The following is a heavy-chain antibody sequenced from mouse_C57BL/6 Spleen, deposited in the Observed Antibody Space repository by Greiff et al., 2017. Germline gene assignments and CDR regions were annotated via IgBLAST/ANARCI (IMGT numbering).Heavy chain of an antibody. D-gene: IGHD6-1*01. CDR2: ISSGSSTI. CDR3: AREAYLDY. J-gene: IGHJ2*01. Sequence: EVKLVESGGGLVKPGGSLKLSCAASGFTFSDYGMHWVRQAPEKGLEWVAYISSGSSTIYYADTVKGRFTISRDNAKNTLFLQMTSLRTEHTAMYYCAREAYLDYWGQGTTLTVSS. CDR1: GFTFSDYG. V-gene: IGHV5-17*01.